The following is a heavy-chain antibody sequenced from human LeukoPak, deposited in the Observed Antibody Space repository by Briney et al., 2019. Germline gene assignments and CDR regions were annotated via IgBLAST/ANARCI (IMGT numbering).Heavy chain of an antibody. CDR1: GGSISSYY. J-gene: IGHJ3*02. Sequence: SETLSLTCTVSGGSISSYYWSWIRQPPGKGLEWIGYIYYSGSTNYNPSLKSRVTISVDTSKNQFSLKLSSVTAADAAVYYCARADTAMAPGAFDIWGQGTMVTVSS. CDR3: ARADTAMAPGAFDI. V-gene: IGHV4-59*01. D-gene: IGHD5-18*01. CDR2: IYYSGST.